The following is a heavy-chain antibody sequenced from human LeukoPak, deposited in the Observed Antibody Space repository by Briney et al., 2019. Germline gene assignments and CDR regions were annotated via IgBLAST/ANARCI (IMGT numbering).Heavy chain of an antibody. Sequence: GASVKVSCKASGGTFSSYAISWVRQAPGQGLEWMGWINPNSGGTNYAQKFQGRVTMTRDTSISTAYMELSRLRSDDTAVYYCARGLDSSSPPGVRYYYYYMDVWGKGTTVTVSS. CDR2: INPNSGGT. J-gene: IGHJ6*03. CDR3: ARGLDSSSPPGVRYYYYYMDV. CDR1: GGTFSSYA. D-gene: IGHD6-6*01. V-gene: IGHV1-2*02.